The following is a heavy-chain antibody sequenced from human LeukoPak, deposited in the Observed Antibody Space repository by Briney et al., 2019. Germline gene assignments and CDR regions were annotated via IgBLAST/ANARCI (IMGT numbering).Heavy chain of an antibody. CDR2: MNPTSGNT. CDR3: ARGLSPTVVDY. Sequence: ASVKVSCKASGYTFTSYDINWVRQATGQGPEWMGWMNPTSGNTGYAPKFQGRVTMTRNTSINTPYMELSRLRPEDTAVYYCARGLSPTVVDYWGQGALVTVSS. D-gene: IGHD4-17*01. V-gene: IGHV1-8*02. J-gene: IGHJ4*02. CDR1: GYTFTSYD.